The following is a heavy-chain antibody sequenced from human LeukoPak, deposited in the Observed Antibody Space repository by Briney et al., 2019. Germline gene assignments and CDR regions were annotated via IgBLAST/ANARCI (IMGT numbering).Heavy chain of an antibody. CDR1: GYSFTSYW. D-gene: IGHD1-20*01. Sequence: GESLKISRKGPGYSFTSYWIGWVRQMPGKGLEWMGIIYPGDSDTRYSPSFQGQVTISADKSISTAYLQWSSLKASDTAMYYCASLTGTTDTSGAFDIWGQGTMVTVSS. CDR3: ASLTGTTDTSGAFDI. J-gene: IGHJ3*02. CDR2: IYPGDSDT. V-gene: IGHV5-51*01.